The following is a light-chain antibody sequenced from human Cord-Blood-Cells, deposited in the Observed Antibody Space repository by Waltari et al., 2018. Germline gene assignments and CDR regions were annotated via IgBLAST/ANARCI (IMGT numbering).Light chain of an antibody. V-gene: IGLV2-14*01. CDR2: DVS. CDR1: SSDVGGYNY. CDR3: SSYTSSSTWV. J-gene: IGLJ3*02. Sequence: QSALTQPASVSGSPGQSITISCTGTSSDVGGYNYVSWYQQHPGQAPKLMIYDVSKRPSGVSSRVSGSKSGNTASLTISGLQAEDEADYYCSSYTSSSTWVFGGGTKLTVL.